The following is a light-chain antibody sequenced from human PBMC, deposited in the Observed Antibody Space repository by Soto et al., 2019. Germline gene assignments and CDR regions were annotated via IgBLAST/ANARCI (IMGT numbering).Light chain of an antibody. CDR1: QSVLYTSNSKNY. J-gene: IGKJ1*01. CDR3: QQYYGSPWT. V-gene: IGKV4-1*01. CDR2: WAS. Sequence: DIVMTQSPDSLAVSLGERATINCKSSQSVLYTSNSKNYLAWYQQKAGQPPRLLIYWASTRDSGVPDRFSGSGSGTDFPLTISSLQAEDVAVYYCQQYYGSPWTFGQGTKVEIK.